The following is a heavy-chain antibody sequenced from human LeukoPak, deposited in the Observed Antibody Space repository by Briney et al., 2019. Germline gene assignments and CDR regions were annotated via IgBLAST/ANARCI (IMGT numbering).Heavy chain of an antibody. Sequence: ASVKVSCKASGYTFTSYYMHWVRQATGQGLEWMGIINPSGCSTSYAQKFQGRVTMTRDTSTSTVYMELSSLRSEDTAVYYCARDGHRRYYYDMRGREYGFYVWGQGTMVTVSS. J-gene: IGHJ3*01. CDR1: GYTFTSYY. V-gene: IGHV1-46*01. D-gene: IGHD3-22*01. CDR3: ARDGHRRYYYDMRGREYGFYV. CDR2: INPSGCST.